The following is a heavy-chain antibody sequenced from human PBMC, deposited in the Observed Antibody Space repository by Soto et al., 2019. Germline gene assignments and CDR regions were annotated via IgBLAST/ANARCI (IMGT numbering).Heavy chain of an antibody. V-gene: IGHV3-11*01. CDR1: GFTFSDYY. J-gene: IGHJ3*02. CDR2: MSSTGSAI. CDR3: ARDRPEGSGWYGDHAFDI. Sequence: QVQLVESGGGLVKPGGSLRLSCAVSGFTFSDYYMSWIRQAPGKGLEWVAYMSSTGSAINHADSVQGRFTISRDNTEKSLYLQMNSLRVEDTAVYYCARDRPEGSGWYGDHAFDIWGQGTMVTVSS. D-gene: IGHD6-19*01.